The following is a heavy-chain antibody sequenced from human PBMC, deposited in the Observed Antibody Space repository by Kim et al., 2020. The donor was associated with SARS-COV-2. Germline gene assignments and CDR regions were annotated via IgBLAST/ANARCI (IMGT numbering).Heavy chain of an antibody. J-gene: IGHJ6*02. Sequence: SVKVSCKASGGTFSSYAISWVRQAPGQGLEWMGRIIPILGIANYAQKFQGRVTITADKSTSTAYMELSSLRSEDTAVYYCATPLRGAVAVYYGMDVWGQGTTDTVSS. CDR2: IIPILGIA. V-gene: IGHV1-69*04. CDR1: GGTFSSYA. CDR3: ATPLRGAVAVYYGMDV. D-gene: IGHD6-19*01.